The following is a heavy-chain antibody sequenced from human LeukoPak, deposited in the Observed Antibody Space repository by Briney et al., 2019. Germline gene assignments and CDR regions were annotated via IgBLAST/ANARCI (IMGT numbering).Heavy chain of an antibody. CDR2: IYYSGST. J-gene: IGHJ4*02. D-gene: IGHD1-26*01. CDR1: GGSISSSNFY. V-gene: IGHV4-39*07. CDR3: AGVVVGRFDY. Sequence: SETLSLTCTVSGGSISSSNFYWGWIRQPPGKGLEWIGSIYYSGSTYYNPSLKSRVTISVDTSKNQFSLKLSSVTAADTAVYYCAGVVVGRFDYWGQGTLVTVSS.